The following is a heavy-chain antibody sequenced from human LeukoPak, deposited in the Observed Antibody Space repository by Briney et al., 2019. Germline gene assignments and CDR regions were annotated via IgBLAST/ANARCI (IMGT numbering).Heavy chain of an antibody. CDR3: ARDGAVAGIENDY. Sequence: PGGSLRLSCAASGFTFSNYPMHWVRQAPGKGLEWVSYISGSGTTKFYADSVKGRFTISRDNAKNSLYLEMNSLRAEDTAVYYCARDGAVAGIENDYWGQGTLVTVSS. D-gene: IGHD6-19*01. J-gene: IGHJ4*02. V-gene: IGHV3-48*04. CDR1: GFTFSNYP. CDR2: ISGSGTTK.